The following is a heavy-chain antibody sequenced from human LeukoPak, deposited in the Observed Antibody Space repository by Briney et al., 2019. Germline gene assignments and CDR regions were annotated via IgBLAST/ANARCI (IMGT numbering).Heavy chain of an antibody. CDR1: GGSFSGYY. J-gene: IGHJ5*02. CDR3: ARALNWFDP. CDR2: INHSGST. V-gene: IGHV4-34*01. Sequence: SETLSLTCAVYGGSFSGYYWSWIRQPPGKGLEWIGEINHSGSTNYNPSLKSRVTISVDTSKNQFSLKLSSVTAADPAVYYCARALNWFDPWGQGTLVTVSS.